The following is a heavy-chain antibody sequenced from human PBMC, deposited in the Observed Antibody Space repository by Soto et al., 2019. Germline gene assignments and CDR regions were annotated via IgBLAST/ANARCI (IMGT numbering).Heavy chain of an antibody. Sequence: QVQLQESGPGLVKPSQTLSLTCTVSGGSISSGGYYWSWIRQHPGKGLEWIGYIDNSGSTSYNPSLNSRITTSADTSNNQFSLRLTSVTAADTAVYYCARQYDNNMPNWFDPWGQGTLVTVSS. D-gene: IGHD2-2*01. CDR2: IDNSGST. J-gene: IGHJ5*02. CDR3: ARQYDNNMPNWFDP. V-gene: IGHV4-31*03. CDR1: GGSISSGGYY.